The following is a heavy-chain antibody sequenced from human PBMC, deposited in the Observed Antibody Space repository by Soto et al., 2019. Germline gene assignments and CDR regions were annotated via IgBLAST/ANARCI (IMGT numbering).Heavy chain of an antibody. D-gene: IGHD6-19*01. J-gene: IGHJ4*02. V-gene: IGHV3-7*01. CDR1: GFTFESYW. CDR2: IKEDGSQK. CDR3: GRSISGWSRFDF. Sequence: TGGSLRLSCVGSGFTFESYWMIWVRQAPGKGLEYVADIKEDGSQKNYVDSVKGRFTISRDNAKNSLSLQMNGLRVEDTAMYYCGRSISGWSRFDFWGQGILVTVSS.